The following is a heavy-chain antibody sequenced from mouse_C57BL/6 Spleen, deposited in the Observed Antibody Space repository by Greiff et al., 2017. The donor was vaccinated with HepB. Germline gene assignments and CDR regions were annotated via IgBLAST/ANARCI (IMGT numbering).Heavy chain of an antibody. D-gene: IGHD4-1*02. CDR1: GFTFSSYT. CDR2: ISGGGGNT. V-gene: IGHV5-9*01. J-gene: IGHJ2*01. Sequence: EVKLEESGGGLVKPGGSLKLSCAASGFTFSSYTMSWVRQTPEKRLEWVATISGGGGNTYYPDSVKGRFTISRDNAKNTLYLQMSSLRSEDTALYYCARSTGPYYFDYWGQGTTLTVSS. CDR3: ARSTGPYYFDY.